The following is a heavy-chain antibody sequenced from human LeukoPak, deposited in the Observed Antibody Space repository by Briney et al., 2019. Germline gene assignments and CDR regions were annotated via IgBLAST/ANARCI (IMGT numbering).Heavy chain of an antibody. Sequence: ASVKVSCKASGYTFTSYDINWVRQATGQGLEWMGWMNPNSGNTGYAQKFQGRVTMTRNTSISTAYMELSSLRSEDTAVYYCARAVRRERITIFGVVPRPPYYFDYWGQRTLVTVSS. CDR2: MNPNSGNT. CDR3: ARAVRRERITIFGVVPRPPYYFDY. D-gene: IGHD3-3*01. CDR1: GYTFTSYD. J-gene: IGHJ4*02. V-gene: IGHV1-8*01.